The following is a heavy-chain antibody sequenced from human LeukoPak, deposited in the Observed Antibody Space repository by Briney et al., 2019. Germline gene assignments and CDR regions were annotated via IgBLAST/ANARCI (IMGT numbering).Heavy chain of an antibody. D-gene: IGHD7-27*01. V-gene: IGHV3-23*01. CDR1: GFTFGSYA. J-gene: IGHJ4*02. CDR2: ITTSDGNP. CDR3: AKDGGLWVSAHWGDS. Sequence: GGSLRLSCAASGFTFGSYAMSWVRQAPGKGLEWVSTITTSDGNPYYADSVKGRFTVSRDNSKNTLFLQMNSLRAEDTAVYYCAKDGGLWVSAHWGDSWGRGTLVTVSS.